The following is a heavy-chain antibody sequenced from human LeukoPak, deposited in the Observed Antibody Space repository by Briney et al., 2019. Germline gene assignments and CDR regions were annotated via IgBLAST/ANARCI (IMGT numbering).Heavy chain of an antibody. CDR1: GYTFTGYY. V-gene: IGHV1-2*02. Sequence: GASVKVSCKASGYTFTGYYMHWVRQAPGQGLEWMGWINPNSGGTNYAQKFQGRVTMTRDTSISTAYMELSRLRSDDTAVYYCARSTVTTDYYDMDVWGQGTTVTVSS. J-gene: IGHJ6*02. CDR3: ARSTVTTDYYDMDV. D-gene: IGHD4-17*01. CDR2: INPNSGGT.